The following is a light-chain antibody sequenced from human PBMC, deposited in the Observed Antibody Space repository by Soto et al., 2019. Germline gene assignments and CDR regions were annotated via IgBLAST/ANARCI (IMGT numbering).Light chain of an antibody. V-gene: IGKV3-20*01. CDR1: QSVSSNH. Sequence: EIVLTQSPGSLSLSPRERATLSCRASQSVSSNHLAWYQQKPGQAPRLLIYGASRRATGIPDRFSGSGSGTDLTLTISRLEPEDFAMYYCQQYGSSTYTFGQGTKVEIK. CDR2: GAS. J-gene: IGKJ2*01. CDR3: QQYGSSTYT.